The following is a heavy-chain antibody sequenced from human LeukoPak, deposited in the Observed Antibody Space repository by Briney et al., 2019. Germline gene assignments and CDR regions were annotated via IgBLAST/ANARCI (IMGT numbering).Heavy chain of an antibody. Sequence: RASVKVSCKASGGTFSSYAISWVRQAPGQGLEWMGGIIPIFGTANYAQKFQVRVTITTDESTSTAYMELSSLRSEDTAVYYCATDVEYSYGSSNAFDIWGQGTMVTVSS. V-gene: IGHV1-69*05. D-gene: IGHD5-18*01. CDR3: ATDVEYSYGSSNAFDI. CDR1: GGTFSSYA. J-gene: IGHJ3*02. CDR2: IIPIFGTA.